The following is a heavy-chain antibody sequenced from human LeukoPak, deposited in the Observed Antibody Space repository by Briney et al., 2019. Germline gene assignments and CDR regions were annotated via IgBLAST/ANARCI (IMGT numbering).Heavy chain of an antibody. J-gene: IGHJ4*02. CDR1: GYTFTSYY. CDR2: INPSGGST. V-gene: IGHV1-46*01. D-gene: IGHD2-2*01. Sequence: ASVKVSCKASGYTFTSYYMHWVRQAPGQGLEWMGIINPSGGSTSYAQKFQGRVTMTRDTSTSTAYMELRSLRSDDTAVYYCARSDYRFCSSTSCYVTQGDYWGQGTLVTVSS. CDR3: ARSDYRFCSSTSCYVTQGDY.